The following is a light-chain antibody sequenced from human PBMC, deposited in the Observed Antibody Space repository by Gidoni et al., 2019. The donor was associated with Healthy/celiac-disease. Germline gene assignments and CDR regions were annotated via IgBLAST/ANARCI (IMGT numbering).Light chain of an antibody. CDR2: QDS. V-gene: IGLV3-1*01. CDR3: QAWESSTVV. CDR1: KLGDKY. Sequence: SYELTQPPSVSVSPGQTASITCSGDKLGDKYACWYQQKPGQSPVLVIYQDSKRPSGIPKRFSGSNSGNTATLTISGTQAMDEADYYCQAWESSTVVFGGGTKLTVL. J-gene: IGLJ2*01.